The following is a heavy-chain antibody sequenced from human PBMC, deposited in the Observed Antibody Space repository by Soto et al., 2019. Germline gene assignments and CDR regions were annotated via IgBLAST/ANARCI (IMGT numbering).Heavy chain of an antibody. CDR1: GFSFSVYT. J-gene: IGHJ4*02. V-gene: IGHV3-21*01. D-gene: IGHD3-16*01. CDR3: AAGGGSFEY. CDR2: ISSSPTYI. Sequence: PGGSLRLSCAASGFSFSVYTINWVRQAPGKGLEWVSSISSSPTYIFYADSVKGRFTISRDDAKNSLYLEMNSLRAEDTAVYYCAAGGGSFEYWGQGALVTVS.